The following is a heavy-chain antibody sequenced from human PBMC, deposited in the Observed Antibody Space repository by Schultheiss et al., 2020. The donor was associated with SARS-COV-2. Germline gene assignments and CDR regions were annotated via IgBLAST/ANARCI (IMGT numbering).Heavy chain of an antibody. J-gene: IGHJ6*02. D-gene: IGHD3-3*01. Sequence: GGSLRLSCAASGFTFSSYAMHWVRQAPGKGLEWVAVISYDGSNKYYADSVKGRFTISRDNSKNTLYLQMNSLRAEDTAVYYCARDRCYDFWSGYYAYYYYGMDVWGQGTTVTVS. CDR1: GFTFSSYA. V-gene: IGHV3-30-3*01. CDR2: ISYDGSNK. CDR3: ARDRCYDFWSGYYAYYYYGMDV.